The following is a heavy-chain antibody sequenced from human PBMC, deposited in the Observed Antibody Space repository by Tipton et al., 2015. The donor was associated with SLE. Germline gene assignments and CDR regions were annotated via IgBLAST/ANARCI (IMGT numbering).Heavy chain of an antibody. CDR2: IWYDGSNK. Sequence: SLRLSCAASGFTFSSYGMHWVRQAPGKGLEWVAVIWYDGSNKYYADSVKGRFTISRDNSKNTLYLQMNSLRAEDTAVYYCAKDQTYYYGSGSLSHWGQGTLVTVSS. J-gene: IGHJ4*02. V-gene: IGHV3-33*06. CDR3: AKDQTYYYGSGSLSH. D-gene: IGHD3-10*01. CDR1: GFTFSSYG.